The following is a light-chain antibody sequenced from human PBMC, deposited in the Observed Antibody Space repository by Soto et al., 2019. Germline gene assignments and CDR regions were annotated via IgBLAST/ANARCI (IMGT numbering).Light chain of an antibody. CDR1: SDDIGAYNF. CDR3: GSYTRSYTLV. V-gene: IGLV2-14*03. CDR2: DVT. J-gene: IGLJ2*01. Sequence: QSALTQPASVSGSPGQSITISCTGTSDDIGAYNFVSWYQQHPGKAPRLMISDVTDRPSGVSNRFSGSKSGNTASLTISGLQAEDEADYYCGSYTRSYTLVFGGGTKLTVL.